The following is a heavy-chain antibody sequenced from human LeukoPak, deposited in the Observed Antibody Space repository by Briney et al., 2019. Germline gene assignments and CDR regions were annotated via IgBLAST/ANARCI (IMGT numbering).Heavy chain of an antibody. CDR3: AKGGGAAVAGLNSSYYYYMDV. D-gene: IGHD6-19*01. CDR2: IRYDGSNK. J-gene: IGHJ6*03. V-gene: IGHV3-30*02. Sequence: GGSLRLSCSTSGFTFSNYGMHWVRQAPGKGLEWVAFIRYDGSNKYYADSVKGRFTISRDNSKNTLYLQMNSLRAEDTAVYYCAKGGGAAVAGLNSSYYYYMDVWGKGTTVTISS. CDR1: GFTFSNYG.